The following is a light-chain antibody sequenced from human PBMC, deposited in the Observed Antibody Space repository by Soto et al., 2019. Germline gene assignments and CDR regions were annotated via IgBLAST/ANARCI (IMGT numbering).Light chain of an antibody. CDR1: QSVSNH. CDR3: QQYNNWPPWT. J-gene: IGKJ1*01. V-gene: IGKV3-15*01. Sequence: ILMTQSPATLSVSPGERATLSCRASQSVSNHLAWYQQKPGQAPRLLIYDASTSATGIPARFSGSGSGTEFTLTISGLQSEDLAVYYCQQYNNWPPWTFGQGTKVEIK. CDR2: DAS.